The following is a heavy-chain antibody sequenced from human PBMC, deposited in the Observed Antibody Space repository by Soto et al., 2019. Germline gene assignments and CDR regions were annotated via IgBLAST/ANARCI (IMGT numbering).Heavy chain of an antibody. Sequence: QVQLVESGGGVVQPGRSLRLSCAASGYTFSSYGMHWVRQAPGKGLEWVAVISSDGSKKYYVDSVKGRFTISRDDSKNTVYRQMNSLRGEDTAVYYCTRDQSSAFHHWGQGTLVTVSS. CDR1: GYTFSSYG. CDR3: TRDQSSAFHH. D-gene: IGHD6-19*01. CDR2: ISSDGSKK. V-gene: IGHV3-30*03. J-gene: IGHJ4*02.